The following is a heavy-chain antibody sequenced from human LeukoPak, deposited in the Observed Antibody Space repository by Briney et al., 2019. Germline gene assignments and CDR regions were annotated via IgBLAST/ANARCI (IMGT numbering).Heavy chain of an antibody. CDR2: ISYDGSNK. CDR3: AKDSGGYTYVFDY. CDR1: GFTFSSYG. Sequence: GRSLRLSCAASGFTFSSYGTHWVRQAPGKGLEWVAVISYDGSNKYYADSVKGRFTISRDNSKNTLYLQMNSLRAEDTAVYYCAKDSGGYTYVFDYWGQGTLVTVSS. V-gene: IGHV3-30*18. D-gene: IGHD5-18*01. J-gene: IGHJ4*02.